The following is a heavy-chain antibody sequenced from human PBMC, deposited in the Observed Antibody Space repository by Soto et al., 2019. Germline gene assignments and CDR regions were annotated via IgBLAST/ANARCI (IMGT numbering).Heavy chain of an antibody. D-gene: IGHD1-20*01. CDR2: IHTTSSTM. Sequence: EVQLVESGGGLVQPGGSLRLSCVASGFTFSSYAMNWVRQAPGKGLEWVSYIHTTSSTMHFTDSVKGRFTISRDNAKNSLYLQLNSLRDEDTAVYYSARGRYNTSPDYWGQGTLVTVSS. V-gene: IGHV3-48*02. CDR3: ARGRYNTSPDY. CDR1: GFTFSSYA. J-gene: IGHJ4*02.